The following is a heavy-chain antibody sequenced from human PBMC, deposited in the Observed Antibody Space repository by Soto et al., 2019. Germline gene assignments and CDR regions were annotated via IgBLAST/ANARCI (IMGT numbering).Heavy chain of an antibody. Sequence: QVQLQESGPGLVKPSQTLSLTCPVSGGSITSCGYSWSWIRQHPGRGLEWMGHIYSSGRTYYNPHLQSRVTITVDTSKNQAYLKLSTVSAADTAVYYCARDYSGHDGRDYWGQGTTVTVSS. D-gene: IGHD5-12*01. CDR3: ARDYSGHDGRDY. V-gene: IGHV4-31*03. CDR1: GGSITSCGYS. J-gene: IGHJ4*01. CDR2: IYSSGRT.